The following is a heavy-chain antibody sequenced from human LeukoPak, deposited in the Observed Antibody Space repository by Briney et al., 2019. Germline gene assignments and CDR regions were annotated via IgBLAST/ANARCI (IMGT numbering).Heavy chain of an antibody. D-gene: IGHD3-10*01. CDR2: IKQDGSEK. J-gene: IGHJ4*02. Sequence: GGSLRLSCAASGFRFTDYSMSWVRQAPGKGLEWVANIKQDGSEKYYVDSVKGRFTISRDNAKNSLYLQMNSLRAEDTAVYYCARGGGSGDYWGQGTLVTVSS. V-gene: IGHV3-7*01. CDR1: GFRFTDYS. CDR3: ARGGGSGDY.